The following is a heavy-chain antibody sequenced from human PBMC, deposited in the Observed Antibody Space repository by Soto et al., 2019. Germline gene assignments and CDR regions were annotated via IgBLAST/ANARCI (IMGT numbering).Heavy chain of an antibody. CDR3: ARDTRDDYGDYFDY. D-gene: IGHD4-17*01. Sequence: SETLSLTCTVSGGSTSSDNYWSWIRQPPGKGLEWIGHIYYSGNTDYNPSLKSRLAISIDTSKSQFSLKLSSVTAADTAVYYCARDTRDDYGDYFDYWGQGTLVTVSS. V-gene: IGHV4-30-4*01. CDR2: IYYSGNT. J-gene: IGHJ4*02. CDR1: GGSTSSDNY.